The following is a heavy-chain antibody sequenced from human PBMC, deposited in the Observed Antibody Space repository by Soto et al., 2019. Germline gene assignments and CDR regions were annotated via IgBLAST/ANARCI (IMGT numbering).Heavy chain of an antibody. CDR2: IHYGGST. J-gene: IGHJ4*02. Sequence: PSGTLSPICDVSGGSISIGTDYGGWIRRPTGKGLEWTGHIHYGGSTNYNPYLKSRLNISVDTSKNQFSLKLSSVPAADTAVYYCARAYGDYVFDYWGQGTLVTVSS. CDR1: GGSISIGTDY. V-gene: IGHV4-39*07. CDR3: ARAYGDYVFDY. D-gene: IGHD4-17*01.